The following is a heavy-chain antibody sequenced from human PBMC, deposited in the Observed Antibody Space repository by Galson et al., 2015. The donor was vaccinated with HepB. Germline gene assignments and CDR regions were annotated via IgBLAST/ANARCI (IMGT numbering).Heavy chain of an antibody. CDR2: IKQDGTDK. V-gene: IGHV3-7*03. J-gene: IGHJ4*02. D-gene: IGHD3-16*02. CDR1: GFTFSSYW. CDR3: ARDALNYIWGSYPEY. Sequence: SLRLSCAASGFTFSSYWMTWVRQAPGKGLEWVANIKQDGTDKNYVDSVKGRFTISRDNAKNSLYLQMDSLRAEDTALYYCARDALNYIWGSYPEYWGQGTLVTVSS.